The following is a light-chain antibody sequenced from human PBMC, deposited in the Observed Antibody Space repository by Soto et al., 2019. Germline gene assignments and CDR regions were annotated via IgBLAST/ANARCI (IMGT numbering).Light chain of an antibody. Sequence: DIQMTQSPSSVSASVGDRVTITCRASQGISSWLAWYQQKPGKPPKLLIYKASNLQSGVPSRFSGSGSGTDFTLTINNLQPEDFSTYYCQQASSLPLTFGGGTKVEIK. J-gene: IGKJ4*01. CDR3: QQASSLPLT. CDR2: KAS. V-gene: IGKV1-12*01. CDR1: QGISSW.